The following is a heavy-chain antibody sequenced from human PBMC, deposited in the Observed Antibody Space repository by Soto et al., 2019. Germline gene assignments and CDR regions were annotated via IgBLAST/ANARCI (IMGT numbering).Heavy chain of an antibody. Sequence: QVQLQESGPGLVKPSGTLSLTCVVSGDSVIRSNWWTWVRQPPGKGLEWIGEIHHNERANYHPSLKSRVTXPLSKXXNQFSLSVTSVTAADTAVYYCARDGVYGKTWGFDYWGQGALVTVSS. D-gene: IGHD3-10*01. J-gene: IGHJ4*02. CDR2: IHHNERA. V-gene: IGHV4-4*02. CDR1: GDSVIRSNW. CDR3: ARDGVYGKTWGFDY.